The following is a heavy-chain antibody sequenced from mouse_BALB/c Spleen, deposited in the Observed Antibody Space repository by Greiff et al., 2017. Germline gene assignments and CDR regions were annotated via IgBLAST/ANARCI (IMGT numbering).Heavy chain of an antibody. D-gene: IGHD2-3*01. J-gene: IGHJ1*01. V-gene: IGHV5-12-1*01. CDR2: ISSGGGST. Sequence: EVKVVESGGGLVKPGGSLKLSCAASGFAFSSYDMSWVRQTPEKRLEWVAYISSGGGSTYYPDTVKGRFTISRDNAKNTLYLQMSSLKSEDTAMYYCARHVGDGYYDWYFDVWGAGTTVTVSS. CDR3: ARHVGDGYYDWYFDV. CDR1: GFAFSSYD.